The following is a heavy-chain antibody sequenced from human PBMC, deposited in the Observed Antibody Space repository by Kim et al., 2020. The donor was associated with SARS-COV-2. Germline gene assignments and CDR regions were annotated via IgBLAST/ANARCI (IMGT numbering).Heavy chain of an antibody. CDR3: AKALLFDNWFDP. Sequence: YYADAVKGRFTISRDNSKNTLYLQMNSLRAEDTAVYYCAKALLFDNWFDPWGQGTLVTVSS. V-gene: IGHV3-23*01. D-gene: IGHD2-21*02. J-gene: IGHJ5*02.